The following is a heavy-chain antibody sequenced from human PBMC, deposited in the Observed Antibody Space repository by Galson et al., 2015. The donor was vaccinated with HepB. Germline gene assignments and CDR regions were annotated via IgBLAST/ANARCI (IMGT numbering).Heavy chain of an antibody. CDR2: ISYDGSNK. CDR1: GFTFSSYG. Sequence: SLRLSCAAPGFTFSSYGMHWVRQAPGKGLEWVAVISYDGSNKYYADSVKGRFTISRDNSKNTLYLQMNSLRAEDTAVYYCARELLPSYGVIAGSHYYYYGMDVWGQGTTVTVSS. V-gene: IGHV3-30*03. D-gene: IGHD1-26*01. J-gene: IGHJ6*02. CDR3: ARELLPSYGVIAGSHYYYYGMDV.